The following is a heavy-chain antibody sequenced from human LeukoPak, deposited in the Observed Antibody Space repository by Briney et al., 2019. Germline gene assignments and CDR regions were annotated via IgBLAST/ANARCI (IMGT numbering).Heavy chain of an antibody. V-gene: IGHV3-7*01. CDR1: GFTFSSYG. CDR2: IKQDGSKK. Sequence: GGSLRLSCAASGFTFSSYGMHWVRQAPGKGLEWVATIKQDGSKKYYVDSVKGRFTISRDNAKNSLYLQMNSLRAEDTAVYYCARPPYSGIAASGDYWGQGTLVTVSS. CDR3: ARPPYSGIAASGDY. J-gene: IGHJ4*02. D-gene: IGHD6-13*01.